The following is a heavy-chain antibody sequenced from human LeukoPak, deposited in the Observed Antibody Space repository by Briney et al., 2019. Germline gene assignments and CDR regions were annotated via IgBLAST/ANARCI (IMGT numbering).Heavy chain of an antibody. CDR3: ASSGDPYFFDY. J-gene: IGHJ4*02. D-gene: IGHD4-17*01. V-gene: IGHV3-7*01. Sequence: GGSLRLSCAASGFTFSGYWMSWVRQAPGKGLEWVANIKQDGSEKYYVDSVKGRSTISRDNAKNSLYLQMNSLRAEDTAVYYCASSGDPYFFDYWGEGTLVSVSS. CDR2: IKQDGSEK. CDR1: GFTFSGYW.